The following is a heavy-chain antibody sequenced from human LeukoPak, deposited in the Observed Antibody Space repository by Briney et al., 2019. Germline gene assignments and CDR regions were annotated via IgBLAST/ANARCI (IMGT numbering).Heavy chain of an antibody. V-gene: IGHV3-9*01. D-gene: IGHD3-10*01. CDR2: ICWNSGRI. CDR1: VLSFSEDA. Sequence: SLRLSCAASVLSFSEDAIHCGRESPEGGRSCVLGICWNSGRIRYAESVKGRFTITRDNANNSLYLQMNSLRPEDTAVYYCVKDNKDYYGSGTYSDYWGQGTLVTVSS. CDR3: VKDNKDYYGSGTYSDY. J-gene: IGHJ4*02.